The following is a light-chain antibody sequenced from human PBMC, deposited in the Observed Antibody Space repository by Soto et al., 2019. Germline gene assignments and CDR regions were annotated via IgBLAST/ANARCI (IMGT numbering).Light chain of an antibody. Sequence: SYELTQPPSVSVAPGKTATITCGGNNIGSKSVHWYQQKPGQAPVLVIYYASDRPSGIPERFSGSNSGNTATLTISRVEAGDEADYYCQVWDSSSDHYVVFGGGTKDRP. J-gene: IGLJ2*01. CDR3: QVWDSSSDHYVV. CDR1: NIGSKS. CDR2: YAS. V-gene: IGLV3-21*04.